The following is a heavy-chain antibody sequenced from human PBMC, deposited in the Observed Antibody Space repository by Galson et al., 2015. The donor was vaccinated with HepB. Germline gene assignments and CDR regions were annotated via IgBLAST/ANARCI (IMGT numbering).Heavy chain of an antibody. D-gene: IGHD2-2*01. CDR3: GASSIGGDVGVVSALKPPDF. V-gene: IGHV3-30*03. CDR2: VTYDATNT. Sequence: SLRLSCAASGFTFSSYGMHWVRQAPGKGVEWVAIVTYDATNTYYAESVKGRFTISRDNSKSTLYLQMTTLRDEDTAVYYCGASSIGGDVGVVSALKPPDFRGQGTLVTVSS. J-gene: IGHJ4*02. CDR1: GFTFSSYG.